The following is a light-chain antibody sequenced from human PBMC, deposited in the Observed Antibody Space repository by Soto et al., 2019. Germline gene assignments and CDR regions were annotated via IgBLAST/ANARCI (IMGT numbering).Light chain of an antibody. CDR3: QQYHNWPPRT. CDR1: QIVSSN. V-gene: IGKV3-15*01. J-gene: IGKJ1*01. CDR2: GAS. Sequence: IVMTQSPATLSVSPGERVTLSCRARQIVSSNLAWYQQKPGQAPRLLIYGASTRATGIPARFSGGGSETEFTLTISSLQSEDFAVYYCQQYHNWPPRTFGQGTKVEIK.